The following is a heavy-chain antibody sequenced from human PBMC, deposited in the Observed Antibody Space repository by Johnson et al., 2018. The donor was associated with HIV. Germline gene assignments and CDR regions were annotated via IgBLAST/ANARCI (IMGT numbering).Heavy chain of an antibody. CDR1: GFTFSDYY. Sequence: QVQLVESGGGLVKPGGSLRLSCAASGFTFSDYYMSWIRQAPGKGLEWVSYISSSGTTIYYADSVKGRFTISRANAKNSLYLQMNSLRAEETAVYYCARYSSSSRDTFDIWGQGTMVTVSS. V-gene: IGHV3-11*04. J-gene: IGHJ3*02. CDR2: ISSSGTTI. D-gene: IGHD6-13*01. CDR3: ARYSSSSRDTFDI.